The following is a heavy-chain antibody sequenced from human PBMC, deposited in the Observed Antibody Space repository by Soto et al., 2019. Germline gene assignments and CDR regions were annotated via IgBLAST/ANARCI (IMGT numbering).Heavy chain of an antibody. Sequence: QVQLVESGGSLVKPGGSLRLSCAASGFTFSDSDMSWIREAPGKGLEWISYITFSGNTVYYADSLKGRFTISRDNAKNSLSMQRNKLRDEDTAVYYCVRVSWREKYGMDGWGQGTTVTVSS. CDR1: GFTFSDSD. CDR3: VRVSWREKYGMDG. J-gene: IGHJ6*02. CDR2: ITFSGNTV. V-gene: IGHV3-11*01.